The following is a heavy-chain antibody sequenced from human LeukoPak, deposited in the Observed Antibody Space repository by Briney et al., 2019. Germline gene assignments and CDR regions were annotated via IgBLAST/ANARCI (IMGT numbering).Heavy chain of an antibody. Sequence: GGSLRLTCAASGFTFSGYSMNWVRQAPGKGLEWVSYIRSSGSPIYYADSVKGRFTISRDNAKNSVYLQMNSLRDEDTAVYYCVRDPDALDYWGQGTLVTVSS. V-gene: IGHV3-48*02. CDR1: GFTFSGYS. CDR2: IRSSGSPI. J-gene: IGHJ4*02. CDR3: VRDPDALDY.